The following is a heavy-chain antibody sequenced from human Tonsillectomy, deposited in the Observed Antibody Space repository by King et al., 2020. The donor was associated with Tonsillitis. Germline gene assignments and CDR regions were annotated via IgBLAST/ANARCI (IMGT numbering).Heavy chain of an antibody. CDR3: ARQITGTFDAFDI. V-gene: IGHV5-51*01. CDR1: GYSFTSNW. CDR2: IYPGDSDT. D-gene: IGHD1-20*01. Sequence: VQLVESGAEVKKAGESLKISCKGSGYSFTSNWIAWVRQMPGKVLEWMGIIYPGDSDTRYSPSFQGQVTISVDKSISTAYLQWSSLKASDTAMYYCARQITGTFDAFDIWGQGTRVTVSS. J-gene: IGHJ3*02.